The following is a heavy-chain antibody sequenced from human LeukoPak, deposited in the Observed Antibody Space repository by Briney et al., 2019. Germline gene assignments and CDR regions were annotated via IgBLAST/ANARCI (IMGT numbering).Heavy chain of an antibody. V-gene: IGHV1-2*02. J-gene: IGHJ4*02. Sequence: VASVKVSCKASGYTFTGYYMYWVRQAPGQGLEWIGWINPNSGGTNYAQKFQGRVTMTRDTSISTAYMELSRLRSDDTAVYYCARDCSSTSCSDYWGQGTLVTVSS. CDR3: ARDCSSTSCSDY. CDR1: GYTFTGYY. CDR2: INPNSGGT. D-gene: IGHD2-2*01.